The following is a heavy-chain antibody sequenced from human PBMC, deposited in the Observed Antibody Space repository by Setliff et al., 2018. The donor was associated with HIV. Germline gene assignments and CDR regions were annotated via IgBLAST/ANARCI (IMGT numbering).Heavy chain of an antibody. D-gene: IGHD3-10*01. CDR1: GGPISRYY. CDR3: ARQITMVRGVYQPYYYYYMDV. CDR2: IFYRGST. Sequence: SETLSLTCTVSGGPISRYYWSWIRQPPGKGLEWIAYIFYRGSTNYNPSLKSRVTISVDTSKNQFSLKLSSVTAADTAVYYCARQITMVRGVYQPYYYYYMDVWGKGTTVTVSS. V-gene: IGHV4-59*08. J-gene: IGHJ6*03.